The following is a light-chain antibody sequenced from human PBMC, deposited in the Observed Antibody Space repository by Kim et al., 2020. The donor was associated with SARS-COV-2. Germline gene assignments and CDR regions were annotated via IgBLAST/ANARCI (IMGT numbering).Light chain of an antibody. CDR3: SSYTSSSTLV. CDR2: DVS. Sequence: GQSITISCTGTSSDVGGYNYVSRYQQHPGKAPKLMIYDVSNRPSGVSNRFSGSKSGNTASLTISGLQAEDEADYYCSSYTSSSTLVFGGGTKLTVL. CDR1: SSDVGGYNY. J-gene: IGLJ2*01. V-gene: IGLV2-14*03.